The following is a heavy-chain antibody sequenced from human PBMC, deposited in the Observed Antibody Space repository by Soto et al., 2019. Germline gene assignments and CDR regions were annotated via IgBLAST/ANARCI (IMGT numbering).Heavy chain of an antibody. V-gene: IGHV1-58*01. CDR3: AADRRVGDSSGYFGY. CDR2: IVVGSGNT. D-gene: IGHD3-22*01. CDR1: GFTFTSSA. Sequence: SVKVSCKASGFTFTSSAVQWVRQARGQRLEWIGWIVVGSGNTNYAQKFQERVTITRDMSTSTAYMELSSLRSGDTAVYYCAADRRVGDSSGYFGYWGQGTLVTVSS. J-gene: IGHJ4*02.